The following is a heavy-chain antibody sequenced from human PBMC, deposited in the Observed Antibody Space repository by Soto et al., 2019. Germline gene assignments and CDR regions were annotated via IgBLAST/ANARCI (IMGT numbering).Heavy chain of an antibody. CDR2: IYPGDSDT. J-gene: IGHJ4*02. Sequence: PGESLKISCDGSGYSFTTFWICHCSGWVRQMPGNGLEWVGIIYPGDSDTKYSPSFQGRVTISADKSTSTAYLQWSSLEASDTATYYCVRAPTQQLLHPAYFDFWGQGTQVTVSS. CDR1: GYSFTTFW. CDR3: VRAPTQQLLHPAYFDF. V-gene: IGHV5-51*01. D-gene: IGHD2-15*01.